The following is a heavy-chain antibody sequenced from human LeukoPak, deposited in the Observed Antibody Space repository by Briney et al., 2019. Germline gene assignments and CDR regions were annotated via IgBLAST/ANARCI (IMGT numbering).Heavy chain of an antibody. Sequence: GWSLRLSCAASGFIFSNYAMNWVRKAPGKGLEWVSAISGSGDSTYYADSVKGRFTISRDNSKNTLYLQMNSLRAEDTAVYYCARDIYDSSGLYYFDYWGQGTLVTVSS. J-gene: IGHJ4*02. CDR1: GFIFSNYA. CDR3: ARDIYDSSGLYYFDY. V-gene: IGHV3-23*01. CDR2: ISGSGDST. D-gene: IGHD3-22*01.